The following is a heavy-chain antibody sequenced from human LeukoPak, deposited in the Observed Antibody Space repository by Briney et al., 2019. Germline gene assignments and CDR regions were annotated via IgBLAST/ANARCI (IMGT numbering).Heavy chain of an antibody. Sequence: GGSLRLSCAASGFTFDDYAMHWVRQAPGKGLEWVSGISWNSGSIGYADSVKGRFTISRDNAKNSLYLQMNSLRAEDTAVYYCARDQGGSGRYYNWFDPWGQGTLVTVSS. J-gene: IGHJ5*02. CDR3: ARDQGGSGRYYNWFDP. V-gene: IGHV3-9*01. CDR1: GFTFDDYA. D-gene: IGHD3-10*01. CDR2: ISWNSGSI.